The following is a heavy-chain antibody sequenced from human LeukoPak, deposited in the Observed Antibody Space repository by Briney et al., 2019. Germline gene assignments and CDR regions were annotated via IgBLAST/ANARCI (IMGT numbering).Heavy chain of an antibody. Sequence: GGSLRLSCAASGFTFSSYAMSWVRQAPGKGLEWVSAISGSGGSTYYADSVKGRFTISRDNSKNTLYLQMNSLRAEDTAVYYCARSEWELPYFDYWGQGTLVTVSS. CDR2: ISGSGGST. CDR3: ARSEWELPYFDY. D-gene: IGHD1-26*01. J-gene: IGHJ4*02. V-gene: IGHV3-23*01. CDR1: GFTFSSYA.